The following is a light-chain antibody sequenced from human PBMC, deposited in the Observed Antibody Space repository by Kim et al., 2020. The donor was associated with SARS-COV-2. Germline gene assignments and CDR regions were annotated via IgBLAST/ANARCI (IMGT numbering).Light chain of an antibody. Sequence: EIVMTQSPATLSVSPGERATLSCRASQSLTYTLAWYQQRSGQAPRLLIYDASKRATGIPARFSGSGSGTEFTLTISSLQSEDFAVYYCHQYGNWPRTFGQVTKVDIK. J-gene: IGKJ1*01. CDR1: QSLTYT. V-gene: IGKV3-15*01. CDR2: DAS. CDR3: HQYGNWPRT.